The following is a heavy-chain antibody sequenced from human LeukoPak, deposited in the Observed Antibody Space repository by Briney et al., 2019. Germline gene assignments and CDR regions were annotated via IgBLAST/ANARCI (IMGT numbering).Heavy chain of an antibody. CDR1: GVTFTSYA. CDR3: AKVGGSSGYYPEY. D-gene: IGHD3-22*01. V-gene: IGHV3-23*01. Sequence: GGSLSLSCVASGVTFTSYAMSWGRQAPGKRLECVSAISVAGYSTYYADSVKGRFTISRDNSKNTLCMQMNSLSADDTAVYYCAKVGGSSGYYPEYWGQGPLVTVSS. J-gene: IGHJ4*02. CDR2: ISVAGYST.